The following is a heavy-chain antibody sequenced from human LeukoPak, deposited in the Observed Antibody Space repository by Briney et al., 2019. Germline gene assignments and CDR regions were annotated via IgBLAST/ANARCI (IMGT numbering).Heavy chain of an antibody. CDR2: ISYDGSNK. J-gene: IGHJ4*02. CDR1: GFTFSNAW. Sequence: PGGSLRLSCAASGFTFSNAWMSWVRQAPGKGLEWVALISYDGSNKYYADSVKGRFTISRDNSKNTLYLQMNSLRAEDTAVYYCAGGYYYGDYWGQGTLVTVSS. D-gene: IGHD3-22*01. CDR3: AGGYYYGDY. V-gene: IGHV3-30*03.